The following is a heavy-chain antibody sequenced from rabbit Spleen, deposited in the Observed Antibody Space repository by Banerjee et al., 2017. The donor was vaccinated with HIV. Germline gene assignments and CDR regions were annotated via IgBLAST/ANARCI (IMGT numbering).Heavy chain of an antibody. J-gene: IGHJ4*01. V-gene: IGHV1S40*01. CDR2: IYAGSSGST. Sequence: QSLEESGGDLVKPGASLTLTCTASGVSFSSNYYMCWVRQAPGKGLEWIACIYAGSSGSTYYASWAKGRFTISKSSSTTVTLQMTSLTAADTATYFCARDMDDVIGWNFGWWGQGTLVTVS. D-gene: IGHD4-1*01. CDR3: ARDMDDVIGWNFGW. CDR1: GVSFSSNYY.